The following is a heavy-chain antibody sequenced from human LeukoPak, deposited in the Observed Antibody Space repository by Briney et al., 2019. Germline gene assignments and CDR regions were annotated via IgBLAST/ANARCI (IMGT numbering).Heavy chain of an antibody. Sequence: GGSLRLSCAASGFTFNTYWMTWVRQAPGKGLEWVANIKQDGSEKYYVDSVKGRFTISRDNSKNTLYLQMNSLRAEDTAVYYCARVYYGSGSLYYYYYYMDVWGKGTTVTISS. D-gene: IGHD3-10*01. CDR2: IKQDGSEK. CDR3: ARVYYGSGSLYYYYYYMDV. V-gene: IGHV3-7*03. CDR1: GFTFNTYW. J-gene: IGHJ6*03.